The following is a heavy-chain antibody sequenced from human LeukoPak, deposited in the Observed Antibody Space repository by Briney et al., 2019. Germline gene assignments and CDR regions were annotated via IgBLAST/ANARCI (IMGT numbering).Heavy chain of an antibody. CDR2: INTNNGVT. CDR1: GLTFTGVNY. CDR3: TKDRLSKWFDP. D-gene: IGHD5-12*01. V-gene: IGHV1-2*02. Sequence: GASVKVSCEASGLTFTGVNYIHWVRQAPGQGPEWMGWINTNNGVTDYARKFQGRVTITRDTSISTAYMELYRLTSDDMAMYYCTKDRLSKWFDPWGQGTLVTVSS. J-gene: IGHJ5*02.